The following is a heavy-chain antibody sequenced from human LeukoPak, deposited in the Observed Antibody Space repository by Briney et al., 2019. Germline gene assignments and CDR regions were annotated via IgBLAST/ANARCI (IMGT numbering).Heavy chain of an antibody. J-gene: IGHJ5*02. V-gene: IGHV1-2*06. CDR1: GYTFTGYY. CDR3: ARDPSYNDYGGNNWFDP. D-gene: IGHD4-23*01. Sequence: ASVKVSCKAPGYTFTGYYMHWVRQAPGQGLEWMGRINPNSGGTNYAQKFQGRVTMTRDTSISTAYMELSRLRSDDTAVYYCARDPSYNDYGGNNWFDPWGQGTLVTVSS. CDR2: INPNSGGT.